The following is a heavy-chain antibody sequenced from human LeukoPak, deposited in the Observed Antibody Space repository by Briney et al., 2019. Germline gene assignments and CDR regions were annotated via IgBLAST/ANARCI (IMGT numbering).Heavy chain of an antibody. J-gene: IGHJ5*02. D-gene: IGHD2-21*01. Sequence: ASVKVSCKASGYTFTSYYMHWVRQAPGQGLEWMGIINPSGGSTSYAQKFQGRVTMTRDTSTSTVYMELSSLRSEDTAVYYCARELGGGGDLNWFDPWGQGTLVTVSS. CDR3: ARELGGGGDLNWFDP. V-gene: IGHV1-46*01. CDR1: GYTFTSYY. CDR2: INPSGGST.